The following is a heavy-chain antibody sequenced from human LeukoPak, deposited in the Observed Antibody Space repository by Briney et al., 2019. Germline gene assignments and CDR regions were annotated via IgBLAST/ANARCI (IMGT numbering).Heavy chain of an antibody. D-gene: IGHD3-10*01. CDR2: IYYSGST. V-gene: IGHV4-39*01. CDR3: VRQDRGKGFDP. J-gene: IGHJ5*02. Sequence: SETLSLTCTVSGGSISSSSYYWGWIRQPPGKGLEWIGSIYYSGSTYYNPSLKSRVTISVDTSKNQFSLKRSSVTAADTAVYYCVRQDRGKGFDPWGQGTLVTVSS. CDR1: GGSISSSSYY.